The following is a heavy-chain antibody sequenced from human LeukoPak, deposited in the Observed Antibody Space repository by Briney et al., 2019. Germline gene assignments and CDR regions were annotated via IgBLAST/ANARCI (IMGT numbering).Heavy chain of an antibody. V-gene: IGHV4-34*01. CDR1: GGSFTDYF. CDR3: ARGRIAKIVVVHSFHYGMDV. D-gene: IGHD3-22*01. CDR2: INDYTGNT. J-gene: IGHJ6*02. Sequence: SETLSLTRDVFGGSFTDYFWTWIRQSPGKGLEWIGEINDYTGNTNYNPSLNSQVSISLEKSKNQFSLELRSVTAADTAVYYCARGRIAKIVVVHSFHYGMDVWGQGTTVTVSS.